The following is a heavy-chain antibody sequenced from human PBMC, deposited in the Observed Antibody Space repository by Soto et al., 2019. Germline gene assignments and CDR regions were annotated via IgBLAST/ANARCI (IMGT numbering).Heavy chain of an antibody. CDR3: ARGVYGDYEDY. J-gene: IGHJ4*02. D-gene: IGHD4-17*01. Sequence: QVQLQESGPGLVKPSQTLSLTCTVSGGSISSGGYYWSWIRQHPGKGLEWIGYIYYSGSTYYNPSLKGRVTISVDTSKHQFSLKLSSVTAADTAVYYCARGVYGDYEDYWGQVTLVTVSS. CDR2: IYYSGST. V-gene: IGHV4-31*03. CDR1: GGSISSGGYY.